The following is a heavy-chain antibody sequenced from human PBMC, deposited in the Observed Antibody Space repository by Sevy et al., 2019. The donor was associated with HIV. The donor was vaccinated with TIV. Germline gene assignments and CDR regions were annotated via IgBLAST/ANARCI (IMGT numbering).Heavy chain of an antibody. V-gene: IGHV3-23*01. CDR1: GFIFSGSA. Sequence: GGSLRVSCAASGFIFSGSAMSWVRQAPGKGLEWVASISGSGGFTYYADSVKGRFTISRDNFKNTVDLEMKSLRAEDTAVYYCAKDPLNIAARFDYWGQGTLVTVSS. D-gene: IGHD6-6*01. CDR2: ISGSGGFT. CDR3: AKDPLNIAARFDY. J-gene: IGHJ4*02.